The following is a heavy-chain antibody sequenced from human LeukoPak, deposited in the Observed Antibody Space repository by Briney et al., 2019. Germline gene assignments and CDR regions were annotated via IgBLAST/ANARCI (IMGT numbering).Heavy chain of an antibody. CDR1: GGSISSYY. CDR3: ARDLAYYYGSGSYYNGDNWFDP. CDR2: IYTSGST. D-gene: IGHD3-10*01. V-gene: IGHV4-4*07. J-gene: IGHJ5*02. Sequence: PSETLSLTCTVSGGSISSYYWSWIRQPAGKGLEWIGRIYTSGSTNYNPSLKSRGTISVDTSKNQFSLKLSSVTAADTAVYYCARDLAYYYGSGSYYNGDNWFDPWGQGTLVTVSS.